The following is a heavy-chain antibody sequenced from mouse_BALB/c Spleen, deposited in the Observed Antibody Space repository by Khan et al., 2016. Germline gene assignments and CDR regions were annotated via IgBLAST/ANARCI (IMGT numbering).Heavy chain of an antibody. CDR3: ARWGYDVGAMDY. Sequence: EVQLLESGGGLVQPGGSLKLSCAASGFAFSRYWMSWVRQAPGKGLEWIGEINSDSSTINYTPSLKDKLIISRDNAKNTLYLQMNKVRSEDTALYYCARWGYDVGAMDYWGQGTSVPVSS. CDR2: INSDSSTI. CDR1: GFAFSRYW. D-gene: IGHD2-2*01. J-gene: IGHJ4*01. V-gene: IGHV4-1*02.